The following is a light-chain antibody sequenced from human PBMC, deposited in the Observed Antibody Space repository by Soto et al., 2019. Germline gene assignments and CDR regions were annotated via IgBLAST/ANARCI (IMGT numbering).Light chain of an antibody. V-gene: IGKV3-20*01. CDR1: QSIFNNY. J-gene: IGKJ2*01. CDR3: QQYGGSPFT. Sequence: EIVLTQSPGTLSLSPRERATLSCRASQSIFNNYLAWYQQKPGQAPRLLVYGASFRATGIPDRFSGSGSGTDFTLPISRLEPAAFAVYYCQQYGGSPFTFGQRTRLEIK. CDR2: GAS.